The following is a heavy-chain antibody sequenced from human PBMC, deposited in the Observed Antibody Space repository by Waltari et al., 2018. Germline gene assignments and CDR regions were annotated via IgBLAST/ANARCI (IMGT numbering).Heavy chain of an antibody. D-gene: IGHD3-10*01. CDR2: INPKSGGT. J-gene: IGHJ4*02. Sequence: QVQLVQSGAEVKKPGASVKVSCKASGYTFTGYYMHWVRQAPGQGLEWMGWINPKSGGTKCGQKCQGRVTMTRDTSISTAYMELSRLRSDDTAVYYCARVITAMGWGQYYFDYWGQGTLVTVSS. CDR1: GYTFTGYY. CDR3: ARVITAMGWGQYYFDY. V-gene: IGHV1-2*02.